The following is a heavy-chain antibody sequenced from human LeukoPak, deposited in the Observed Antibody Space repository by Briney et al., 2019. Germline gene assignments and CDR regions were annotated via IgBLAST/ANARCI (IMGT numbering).Heavy chain of an antibody. J-gene: IGHJ5*02. Sequence: PSETLSLTCTVSGGSISSSSSFWAWIRQPPGKGLEWIGSFYYIGSTYYNPSLKSRVTISVDTSKNQLSLKLNSVTVADTAVYYCARSLSLSGNTNWFDPWGQGTLVTVSS. CDR1: GGSISSSSSF. CDR3: ARSLSLSGNTNWFDP. CDR2: FYYIGST. D-gene: IGHD1-26*01. V-gene: IGHV4-39*01.